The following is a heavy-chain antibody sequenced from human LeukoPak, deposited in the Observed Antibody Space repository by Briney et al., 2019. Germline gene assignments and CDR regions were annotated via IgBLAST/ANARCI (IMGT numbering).Heavy chain of an antibody. CDR2: IYHSGST. CDR3: AREDGSD. Sequence: SETLSLTCTVSGGSISSYYWSWIRQPPGKGLEWIGSIYHSGSTYYNPSLKSRVTISVDTSKNQFSLKLSSVTAADAAVYYCAREDGSDWGQGTLVTVSS. J-gene: IGHJ4*02. V-gene: IGHV4-38-2*02. CDR1: GGSISSYY. D-gene: IGHD3-10*01.